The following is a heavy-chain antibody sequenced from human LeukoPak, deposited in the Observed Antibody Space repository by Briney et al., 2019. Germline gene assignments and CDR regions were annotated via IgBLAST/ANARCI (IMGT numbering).Heavy chain of an antibody. CDR3: ARGRSELDILTGYYTFDY. CDR2: INHSGST. CDR1: GGSFSGYY. V-gene: IGHV4-34*01. Sequence: SETLSLTCAVYGGSFSGYYWSWIRQPPGKGLEWIGEINHSGSTNYNPSLKSRVTISVDTSKNQFSLKLSSVTAADTAVYYCARGRSELDILTGYYTFDYWGQGTLVTVSS. D-gene: IGHD3-9*01. J-gene: IGHJ4*02.